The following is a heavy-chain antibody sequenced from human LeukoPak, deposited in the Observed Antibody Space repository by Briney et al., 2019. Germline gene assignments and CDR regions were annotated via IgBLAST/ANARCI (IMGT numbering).Heavy chain of an antibody. V-gene: IGHV3-23*01. D-gene: IGHD3-10*01. CDR3: AKGGVEIRGVLVIGYQKETSYFDQ. Sequence: GGSLRLSCVVSGITLSNYGMSWVRQAPGKGLELVSGISGGSGGTNYADSVKGRFTVSRDNSRNTLYLQMNSLRAEETAVYFCAKGGVEIRGVLVIGYQKETSYFDQWGQGVLVNVSS. CDR1: GITLSNYG. J-gene: IGHJ4*02. CDR2: ISGGSGGT.